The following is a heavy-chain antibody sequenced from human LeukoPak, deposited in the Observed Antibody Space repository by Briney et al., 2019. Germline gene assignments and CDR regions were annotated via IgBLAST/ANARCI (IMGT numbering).Heavy chain of an antibody. V-gene: IGHV3-23*01. CDR1: GFTFSSYA. CDR2: ISGSGGST. Sequence: GGSLRLSCAASGFTFSSYAMSWVRQAPGKGLEWVSDISGSGGSTYYADSVKGRFTISRDNSKNTLHLQMKSLRAEDTAVYYCARVGGYSYGLVDYWGQGTLVTVSS. J-gene: IGHJ4*02. CDR3: ARVGGYSYGLVDY. D-gene: IGHD5-18*01.